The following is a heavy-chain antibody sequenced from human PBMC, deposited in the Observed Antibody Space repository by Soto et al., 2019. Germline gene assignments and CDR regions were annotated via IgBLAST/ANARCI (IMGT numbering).Heavy chain of an antibody. CDR3: ASGIQLSLRRINNGYSG. J-gene: IGHJ4*02. D-gene: IGHD5-18*01. CDR1: GGTFSTYA. CDR2: IIPMIGTA. Sequence: QVQLVQSGAEVKKPESSVKVSCKAPGGTFSTYAISWVRQAPGQGLEWMGGIIPMIGTANYAQRFQDRVRITADESTNTVYMELSNLRSVDTAVNFCASGIQLSLRRINNGYSGWGQGTLVTVSS. V-gene: IGHV1-69*12.